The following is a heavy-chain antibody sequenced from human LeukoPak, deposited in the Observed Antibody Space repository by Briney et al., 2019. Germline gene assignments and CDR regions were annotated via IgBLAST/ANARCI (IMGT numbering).Heavy chain of an antibody. Sequence: SETLSLTCTVSGYSISNGYYWGWIRQPPGKGLEWIGSIYHSGTTYYNPSLKSRVTISVDTSKDQLSLKLSSVTAADTANYYCARDQRYFDWVFDSWGQGTLVTVSS. J-gene: IGHJ4*02. CDR1: GYSISNGYY. V-gene: IGHV4-38-2*02. CDR2: IYHSGTT. CDR3: ARDQRYFDWVFDS. D-gene: IGHD3-9*01.